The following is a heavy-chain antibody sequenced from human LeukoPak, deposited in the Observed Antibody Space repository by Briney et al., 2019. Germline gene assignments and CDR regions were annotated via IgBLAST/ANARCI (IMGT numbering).Heavy chain of an antibody. J-gene: IGHJ5*02. Sequence: GASVKVSCKASGYTFTSYGISWVRQAPGQGLEWMGWISAYNGNTNYAQKLQGRVTMTTDASTSTAYMELRSLRSDETAVYYCARVTNGDRWFDPWGQGTLVTVSS. V-gene: IGHV1-18*01. D-gene: IGHD3-10*01. CDR3: ARVTNGDRWFDP. CDR2: ISAYNGNT. CDR1: GYTFTSYG.